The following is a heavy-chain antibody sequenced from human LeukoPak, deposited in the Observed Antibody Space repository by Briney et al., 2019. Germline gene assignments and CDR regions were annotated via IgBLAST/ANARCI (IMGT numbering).Heavy chain of an antibody. J-gene: IGHJ3*02. D-gene: IGHD3-10*01. CDR1: GFTFSSYA. CDR3: ARERGQLLWFGEVSPPIDAFDI. V-gene: IGHV3-30*04. Sequence: PGRSLRLSCAASGFTFSSYAMHWVRQAPGKGLEWVAVISYDGSNKYYADSVKGRFTISRDNSKNTLYLQMNSLRAEDTAVYYCARERGQLLWFGEVSPPIDAFDIWGQGTMVTVSS. CDR2: ISYDGSNK.